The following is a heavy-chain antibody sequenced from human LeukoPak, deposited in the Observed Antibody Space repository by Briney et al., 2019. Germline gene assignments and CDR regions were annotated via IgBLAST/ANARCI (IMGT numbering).Heavy chain of an antibody. CDR3: ARDRYSGSFEGDY. Sequence: GGSLRLSCAASGFTFSSYWMSWVRQAPGKGLEWVANIKKDGSEKYYVDSVKGRFTISRDNAKTSLYLQMISLRAEDTAVYYCARDRYSGSFEGDYWGQGTLVTVSS. D-gene: IGHD1-26*01. CDR2: IKKDGSEK. J-gene: IGHJ4*02. V-gene: IGHV3-7*01. CDR1: GFTFSSYW.